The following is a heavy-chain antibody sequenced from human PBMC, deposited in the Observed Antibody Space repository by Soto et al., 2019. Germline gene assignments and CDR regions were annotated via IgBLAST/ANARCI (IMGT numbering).Heavy chain of an antibody. CDR2: INAGNGNT. D-gene: IGHD4-4*01. CDR1: GYTFTSYA. V-gene: IGHV1-3*01. CDR3: ASSYSIYALLDYYYYGMDV. J-gene: IGHJ6*02. Sequence: QVQLVQSGAEVKKPGASVKVSCKASGYTFTSYAMHWVRQAPGQRLEWMGWINAGNGNTKYSQKFQGRVPITRDTTXXXAXLELSSLISEDTAVYYCASSYSIYALLDYYYYGMDVWGQGTTVTVSS.